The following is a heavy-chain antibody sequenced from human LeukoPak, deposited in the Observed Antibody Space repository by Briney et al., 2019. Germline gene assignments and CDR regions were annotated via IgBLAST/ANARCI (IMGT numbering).Heavy chain of an antibody. J-gene: IGHJ4*02. CDR3: AKDYDTAMVYYFDY. D-gene: IGHD5-18*01. V-gene: IGHV3-9*01. CDR2: ISWNSGSI. Sequence: GGSLRLSCAASGFTFDDYAMHWVRQAPGKGLEWVSGISWNSGSIGYADSVKGRFTISRDNAKNSLYLQMNSLRAEDTALYYCAKDYDTAMVYYFDYWGQGTLVTVSS. CDR1: GFTFDDYA.